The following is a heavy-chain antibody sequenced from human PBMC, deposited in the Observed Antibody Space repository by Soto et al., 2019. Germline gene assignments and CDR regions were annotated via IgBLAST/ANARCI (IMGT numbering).Heavy chain of an antibody. D-gene: IGHD3-16*01. Sequence: VASVKVSCKASGYSFTNNDVTWVRQATGQGLEWMGWMNPGSGDTGYAQKFQGRVTMTRDISIATAYMELSSLRSDDTAIYYCARMATFGSLNLFDSCGQGTLVIVSA. J-gene: IGHJ5*01. V-gene: IGHV1-8*01. CDR1: GYSFTNND. CDR3: ARMATFGSLNLFDS. CDR2: MNPGSGDT.